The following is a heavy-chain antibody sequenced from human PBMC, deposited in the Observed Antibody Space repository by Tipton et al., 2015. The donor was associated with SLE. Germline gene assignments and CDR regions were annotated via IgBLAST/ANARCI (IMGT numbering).Heavy chain of an antibody. CDR1: GGSIKSGVYY. CDR2: ISTTGST. J-gene: IGHJ3*01. Sequence: TLSLTCTVSGGSIKSGVYYWTWIRQPAGKGLEWIGHISTTGSTSYNPSLKSRVSVSVDTSKNQLSLTLSAVTAANTAVYYCARGWIYEILTGYNAFDVWGQGAMVTVSS. V-gene: IGHV4-61*09. D-gene: IGHD3-9*01. CDR3: ARGWIYEILTGYNAFDV.